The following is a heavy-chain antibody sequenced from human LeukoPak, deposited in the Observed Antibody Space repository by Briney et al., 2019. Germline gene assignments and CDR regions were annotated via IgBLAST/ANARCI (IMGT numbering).Heavy chain of an antibody. CDR3: ARDQYYDYVWGSPAMDY. Sequence: ASETVSCKASVYTFTGYYMHWVRQAPGQGLEWMGWINPNSGGTNYAQKFQGRVTMTRDTSISTAYMELSRLRSDDTAVYYCARDQYYDYVWGSPAMDYWGQGTLVTVSS. CDR2: INPNSGGT. V-gene: IGHV1-2*02. CDR1: VYTFTGYY. J-gene: IGHJ4*02. D-gene: IGHD3-16*01.